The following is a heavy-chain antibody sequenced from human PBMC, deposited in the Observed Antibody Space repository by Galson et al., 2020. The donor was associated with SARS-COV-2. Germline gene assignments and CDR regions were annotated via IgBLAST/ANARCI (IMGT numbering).Heavy chain of an antibody. J-gene: IGHJ5*02. Sequence: GGSLRLSCAASVITLSSYAMHWVRQAPGKGPEWVAVISDDGTNKYYGDSVRGRFTIYSDNSKNTVYLQRDSLRPGDTAVYSCARARGGGTAFLVDLWGQGSLVTVSS. D-gene: IGHD1-1*01. CDR2: ISDDGTNK. CDR1: VITLSSYA. V-gene: IGHV3-30*04. CDR3: ARARGGGTAFLVDL.